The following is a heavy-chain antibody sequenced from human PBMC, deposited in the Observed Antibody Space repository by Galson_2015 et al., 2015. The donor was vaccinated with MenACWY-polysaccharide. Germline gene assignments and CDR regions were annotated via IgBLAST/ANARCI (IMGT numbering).Heavy chain of an antibody. V-gene: IGHV1-69*04. CDR2: IIPSLGKP. CDR1: GGTFSNSGFYA. Sequence: SVKVSCKASGGTFSNSGFYAISWVRQAPGQGLAGMGRIIPSLGKPNYAEKFQGRVAITADKSTSTAYMELSSLRSEDTAVYYWARDGYCSGGSCYFNYYNALDAWGQGTTVTVSS. J-gene: IGHJ6*02. CDR3: ARDGYCSGGSCYFNYYNALDA. D-gene: IGHD2-15*01.